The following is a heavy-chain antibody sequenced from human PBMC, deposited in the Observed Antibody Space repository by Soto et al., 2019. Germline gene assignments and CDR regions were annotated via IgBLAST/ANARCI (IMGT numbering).Heavy chain of an antibody. V-gene: IGHV3-23*01. CDR2: IIANGGT. CDR1: GFTFNHYA. J-gene: IGHJ4*02. CDR3: AKDYTVAADPSSVILFDY. D-gene: IGHD2-15*01. Sequence: PGGTLRLSCAASGFTFNHYAMSWVRKAPGTGLEWVSIIIANGGTFYADSVKGRFTISRDNSKNTVYLQMSSLRVEDTAIYYCAKDYTVAADPSSVILFDYWGQGALVTVSS.